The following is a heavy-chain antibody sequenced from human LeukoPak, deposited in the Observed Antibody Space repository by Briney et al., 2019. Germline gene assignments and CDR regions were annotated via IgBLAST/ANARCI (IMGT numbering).Heavy chain of an antibody. D-gene: IGHD3-16*02. CDR2: INTNTGNP. CDR3: ARGESTSNDNVWGSYRYPCYYYGMDV. J-gene: IGHJ6*02. Sequence: ASVKVSCKASGYTFTSYAMNWARQAPGQGLEWMGWINTNTGNPTYAQGFTGRFVFSLDTSVSTTYLQINNLKAEDTAVYYCARGESTSNDNVWGSYRYPCYYYGMDVWGQGTTVTVSS. V-gene: IGHV7-4-1*02. CDR1: GYTFTSYA.